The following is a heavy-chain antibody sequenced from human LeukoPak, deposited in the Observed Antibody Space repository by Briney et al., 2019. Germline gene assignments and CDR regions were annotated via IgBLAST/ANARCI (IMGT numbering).Heavy chain of an antibody. CDR1: GFTFSSYG. CDR3: AKDVRTGDNAFDI. D-gene: IGHD7-27*01. CDR2: IRYDGSNK. J-gene: IGHJ3*02. Sequence: GGSLRLSCAASGFTFSSYGMHWVRQAPGKGLEWVAFIRYDGSNKYYADSVKGRFTISRDNSKNTLYLQMNSLRAEDTAVYYCAKDVRTGDNAFDIWGQGTMVTASS. V-gene: IGHV3-30*02.